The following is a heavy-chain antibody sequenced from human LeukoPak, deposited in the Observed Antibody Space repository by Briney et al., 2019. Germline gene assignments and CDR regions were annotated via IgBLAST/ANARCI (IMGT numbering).Heavy chain of an antibody. CDR2: FYNSGSS. CDR1: GGSISDYY. Sequence: SETLSLTCTVSGGSISDYYRGWIRQPPGKGLEWIGYFYNSGSSNYNPSLKSRVTISVDTSKNQFSLKLSSVTAADTAVYYCARHGRYSSSWYGAFDIWGQGTMVTVSS. CDR3: ARHGRYSSSWYGAFDI. D-gene: IGHD6-13*01. J-gene: IGHJ3*02. V-gene: IGHV4-59*08.